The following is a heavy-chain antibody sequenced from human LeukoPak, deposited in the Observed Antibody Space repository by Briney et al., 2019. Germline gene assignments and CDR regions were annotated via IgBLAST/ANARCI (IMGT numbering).Heavy chain of an antibody. CDR3: ARRYCSSTSCLIDY. V-gene: IGHV1-18*01. Sequence: ASVKVSCKASGYTFTSYGISWVRQAPGQGLEWMGWISPYNGNTRYAQKFQGGVAMTTDTSTTTAYMELRGLRFNDTAVYYCARRYCSSTSCLIDYWGQGTLVTVSS. D-gene: IGHD2-2*01. J-gene: IGHJ4*02. CDR1: GYTFTSYG. CDR2: ISPYNGNT.